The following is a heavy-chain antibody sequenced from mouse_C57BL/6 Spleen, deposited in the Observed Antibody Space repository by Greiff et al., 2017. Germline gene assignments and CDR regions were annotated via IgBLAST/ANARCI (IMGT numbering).Heavy chain of an antibody. D-gene: IGHD1-1*01. Sequence: QVQLQQSGAELVKPGASVKISCKASGYAFSSYWMNWVKQRPGKGLEWIGQIYPGDGDTNYNGKFKGKATLTADKSSSTAYMQLNSLTSEDSAVYFCAREETFTTVGGYWGQGTSVTVSS. CDR3: AREETFTTVGGY. CDR1: GYAFSSYW. V-gene: IGHV1-80*01. J-gene: IGHJ4*01. CDR2: IYPGDGDT.